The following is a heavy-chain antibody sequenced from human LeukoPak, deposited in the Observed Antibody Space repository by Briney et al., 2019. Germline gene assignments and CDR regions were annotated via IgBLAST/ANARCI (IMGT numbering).Heavy chain of an antibody. Sequence: GASVKVSCKASGGTFSSYAISWVRQAPGQGLEWMGGIIPIFGTANYAQKFQGRVTITTDESTSTAYMELSSLRSEDTAVYYCARGLRNWFDPWGQGTLVTVSS. CDR3: ARGLRNWFDP. CDR1: GGTFSSYA. J-gene: IGHJ5*02. CDR2: IIPIFGTA. V-gene: IGHV1-69*05.